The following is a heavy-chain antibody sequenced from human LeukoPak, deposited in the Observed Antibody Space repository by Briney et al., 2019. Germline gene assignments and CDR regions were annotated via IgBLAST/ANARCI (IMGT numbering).Heavy chain of an antibody. D-gene: IGHD3-10*01. J-gene: IGHJ4*02. CDR1: GFTFDDYT. CDR2: ISWNGGST. CDR3: AREEEWYASGTYYKGFDS. Sequence: PGGSLRLSCAASGFTFDDYTFHWVRQAPGKGVEWVSLISWNGGSTFYGDSVRGRFTISRDNSKNSLYLQMNSLRADDTAVYYCAREEEWYASGTYYKGFDSWGQGTLVTVSS. V-gene: IGHV3-43*01.